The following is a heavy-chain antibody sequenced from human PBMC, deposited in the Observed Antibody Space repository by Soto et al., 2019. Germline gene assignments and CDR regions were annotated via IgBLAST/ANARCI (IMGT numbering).Heavy chain of an antibody. Sequence: EVQLVESGGGLVQPGESLRVSCAVSGFSVSDTWMNWVRQAPGKGLEWVGRINTGGASDYAAPVRDSFFISRDESQNTLYLQMHGLKSEDTAVYDCSGDTDSSDYGLDHWGQGTLVTVSS. D-gene: IGHD4-17*01. V-gene: IGHV3-15*01. CDR2: INTGGAS. CDR1: GFSVSDTW. CDR3: SGDTDSSDYGLDH. J-gene: IGHJ4*02.